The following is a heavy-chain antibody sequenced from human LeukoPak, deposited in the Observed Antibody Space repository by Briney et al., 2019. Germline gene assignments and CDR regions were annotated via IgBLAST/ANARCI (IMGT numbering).Heavy chain of an antibody. CDR3: ARDHDFWSGGYGMDV. CDR2: ISSSGSTI. D-gene: IGHD3-3*01. Sequence: GGSLRLSCVASGFSFSSYEMNWVRQAPGKGLEWVSYISSSGSTIYYADSVKGRFTISRDNAKNSLYLQMNSLRAEDTAVYYCARDHDFWSGGYGMDVWGQGTTVTVSS. V-gene: IGHV3-48*03. J-gene: IGHJ6*02. CDR1: GFSFSSYE.